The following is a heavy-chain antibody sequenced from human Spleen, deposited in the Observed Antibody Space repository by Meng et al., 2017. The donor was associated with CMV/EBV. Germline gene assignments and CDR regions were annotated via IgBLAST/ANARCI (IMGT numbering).Heavy chain of an antibody. CDR2: VSSSSNYI. CDR1: GFAFNTYS. D-gene: IGHD3-3*01. CDR3: ARGVRYLEWLPHFFDY. V-gene: IGHV3-21*01. J-gene: IGHJ4*02. Sequence: GESLKISCAASGFAFNTYSMNWVRQAPGKGLEWVSSVSSSSNYIYYADSVKGRFTISRDNAKNSLYLQMNSLRAEDTAVYYCARGVRYLEWLPHFFDYWGQGTLVTVSS.